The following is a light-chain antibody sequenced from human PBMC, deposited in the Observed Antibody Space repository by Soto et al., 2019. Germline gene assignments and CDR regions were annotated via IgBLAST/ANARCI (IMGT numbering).Light chain of an antibody. CDR2: DVS. CDR1: SSDVGGYNY. Sequence: QSALTQPRSVSGSPGQSVTISCTGTSSDVGGYNYVSWYQQHPGKAPKLVIYDVSKRPSGVPDRFSGSMSGNTASLTISGLQAEDEADYYCCSYAGNSLWVFGGGTKLTVL. CDR3: CSYAGNSLWV. V-gene: IGLV2-11*01. J-gene: IGLJ3*02.